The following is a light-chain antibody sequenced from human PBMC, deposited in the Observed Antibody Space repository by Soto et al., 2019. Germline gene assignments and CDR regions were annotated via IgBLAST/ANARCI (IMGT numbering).Light chain of an antibody. J-gene: IGKJ2*01. V-gene: IGKV1-39*01. CDR2: SAS. CDR3: QQRYTSPMYT. Sequence: DIQMTQSPSSLSASVGDRVTITCRASQSISTYLNWYQQKPGKAPNLLIYSASTLQNGVPSRFTGSGSGTDFTLNISSLQPEDFATYYCQQRYTSPMYTFGQGTKLEIK. CDR1: QSISTY.